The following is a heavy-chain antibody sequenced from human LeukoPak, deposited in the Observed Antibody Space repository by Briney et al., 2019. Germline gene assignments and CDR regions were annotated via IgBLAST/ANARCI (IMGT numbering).Heavy chain of an antibody. J-gene: IGHJ3*02. CDR1: GFTFSSYA. V-gene: IGHV3-23*01. Sequence: GGSLRLSCAASGFTFSSYAMSWVRQAPGKGLEWVSAINGSGGSTYYADSVKGRFTISRDNSKNTLYLQMNSLRAEDTAVYYCAKVDIVVVPAVWGAFDIWGQGTMVTVSS. CDR3: AKVDIVVVPAVWGAFDI. D-gene: IGHD2-2*03. CDR2: INGSGGST.